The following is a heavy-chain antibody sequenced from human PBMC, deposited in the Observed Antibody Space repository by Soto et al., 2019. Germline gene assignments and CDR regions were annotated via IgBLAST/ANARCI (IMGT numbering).Heavy chain of an antibody. CDR3: ARDGGVQARFDP. CDR1: GYTFTNYG. J-gene: IGHJ5*02. Sequence: ASVKVSCKASGYTFTNYGISWVRQAPGQGLEWMGWINVYNGNTKYAQKLQGRVTMTTDTSTSTAYMELRSLRSDDTAVYYCARDGGVQARFDPWGQGTLVTVSS. V-gene: IGHV1-18*01. CDR2: INVYNGNT. D-gene: IGHD2-8*02.